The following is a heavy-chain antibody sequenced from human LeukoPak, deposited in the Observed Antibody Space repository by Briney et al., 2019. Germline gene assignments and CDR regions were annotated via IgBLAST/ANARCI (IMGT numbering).Heavy chain of an antibody. CDR2: IKQDGREK. J-gene: IGHJ6*03. CDR1: GFTFSSYW. D-gene: IGHD3-3*01. Sequence: PGGSLRLSCAASGFTFSSYWMSWVRQAPGKGLEWVANIKQDGREKYYVDSVKGRFTISRDNAKNSLYLQMNSLRAEDTAVYYCARLRYHDFWSGYWKYYYYMDVWGKGTTVTVSS. CDR3: ARLRYHDFWSGYWKYYYYMDV. V-gene: IGHV3-7*01.